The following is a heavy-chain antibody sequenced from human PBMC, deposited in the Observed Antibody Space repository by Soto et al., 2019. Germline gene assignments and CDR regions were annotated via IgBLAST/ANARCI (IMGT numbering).Heavy chain of an antibody. CDR3: ARETSNYFDC. CDR2: IDSDGSRT. Sequence: GGSPRLSCAASGFTFSSYWMHWVRQAPGKGLVWVSEIDSDGSRTNYADSVKGRFTISRDNSKNTLYLQMNSLRAEDTAVYYCARETSNYFDCWGQGTLVTVSS. CDR1: GFTFSSYW. J-gene: IGHJ4*02. V-gene: IGHV3-74*01.